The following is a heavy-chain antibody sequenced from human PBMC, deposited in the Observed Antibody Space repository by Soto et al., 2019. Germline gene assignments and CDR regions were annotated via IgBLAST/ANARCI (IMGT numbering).Heavy chain of an antibody. Sequence: EVQLLESGGGLVQPGGSLRLSCAASGFTFSGYAMSWVRQPPGKGLEWVSAISGSGGSTYYADSVKGRFTISRDNSKNTLYLQMNSLRAEDTAVYNCAKRYCDILAGYYTLDYWGQGTLITVSS. J-gene: IGHJ4*02. CDR1: GFTFSGYA. CDR2: ISGSGGST. CDR3: AKRYCDILAGYYTLDY. D-gene: IGHD3-9*01. V-gene: IGHV3-23*01.